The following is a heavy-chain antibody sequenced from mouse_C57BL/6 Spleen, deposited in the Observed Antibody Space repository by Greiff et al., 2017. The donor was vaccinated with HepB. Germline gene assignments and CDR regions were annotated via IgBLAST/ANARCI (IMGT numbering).Heavy chain of an antibody. J-gene: IGHJ4*01. CDR2: IDPSDSYT. CDR1: GYTFTSYW. Sequence: QVQLKQPGAELVMPGASVKLSCKASGYTFTSYWMHWVQQRPGQGLEWIGEIDPSDSYTNYNQKFKGKSTLTVDKSSSTAYMQLSSLTSEDSAVYYCARGNTTVVSSMDYWGQGTSVTVSS. CDR3: ARGNTTVVSSMDY. D-gene: IGHD1-1*01. V-gene: IGHV1-69*01.